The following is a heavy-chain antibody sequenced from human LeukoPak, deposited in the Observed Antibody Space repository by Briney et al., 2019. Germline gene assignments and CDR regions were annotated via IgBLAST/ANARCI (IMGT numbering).Heavy chain of an antibody. CDR1: GYTFTSYG. CDR2: ISAYNGNT. V-gene: IGHV1-18*01. CDR3: ARDRELDGYYYYYMDV. D-gene: IGHD1-26*01. J-gene: IGHJ6*03. Sequence: GASVKVSCKASGYTFTSYGISWVRQAPGQGLEWMGWISAYNGNTNYAQELQGRVTMTTDTSTSTAYMELRSLRSDDTAVYYCARDRELDGYYYYYMDVWGKGTTVTVSS.